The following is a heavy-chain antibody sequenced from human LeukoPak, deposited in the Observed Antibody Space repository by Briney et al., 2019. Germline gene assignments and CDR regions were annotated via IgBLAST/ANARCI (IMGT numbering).Heavy chain of an antibody. Sequence: GGSLRLSCVASGFPFRSYAMTWVRQTPGKGLESVSVITDDEDTYYADSVKGRFTISRDNSQNTVFLQMNSLRVEDTAVYYCAKVDYWSPENYFDSGGQGTLVTVS. V-gene: IGHV3-23*01. CDR3: AKVDYWSPENYFDS. CDR2: ITDDEDT. D-gene: IGHD1-1*01. J-gene: IGHJ4*02. CDR1: GFPFRSYA.